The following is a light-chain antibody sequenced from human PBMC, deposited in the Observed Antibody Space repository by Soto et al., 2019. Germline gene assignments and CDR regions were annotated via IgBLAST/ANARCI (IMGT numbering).Light chain of an antibody. CDR3: QKYNSGGPLT. V-gene: IGKV1-27*01. CDR2: AAS. CDR1: EGISNY. J-gene: IGKJ4*01. Sequence: DIQMTQSPSSLSASIGDRVTITCRACEGISNYLAWFQQKPGKVPKLLIYAASTLQSGVPSRFSGSGSGTDFTLTISSLQPDDVATYYCQKYNSGGPLTFGGGTKVEIK.